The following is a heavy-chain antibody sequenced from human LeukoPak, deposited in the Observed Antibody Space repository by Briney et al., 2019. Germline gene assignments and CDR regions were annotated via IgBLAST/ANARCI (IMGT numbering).Heavy chain of an antibody. CDR3: ARRGAVAGRGGFDS. J-gene: IGHJ4*02. CDR1: GFTFSSYA. V-gene: IGHV3-23*01. D-gene: IGHD6-13*01. Sequence: YPGGSLRLSCAASGFTFSSYAMSWVRQAPGKGLGWVSTVSDSGGSTYYADSVKGRFTISRDNSKNTLYLQMDNLRAEDTAVYYCARRGAVAGRGGFDSWGQGTLLTVSS. CDR2: VSDSGGST.